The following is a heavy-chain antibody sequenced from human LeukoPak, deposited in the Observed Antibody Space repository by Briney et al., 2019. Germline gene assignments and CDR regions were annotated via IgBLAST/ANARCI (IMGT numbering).Heavy chain of an antibody. V-gene: IGHV3-15*01. CDR3: STGSCIQLWLADY. Sequence: PGGSLRLSCKGTGFTFTNACMSGVGLAPGKGLEWVGHIKSQTDGGTTDYAAPVKGRFTISRDDSKDTLYLQLNSLKTEDTAVYSWSTGSCIQLWLADYWGQGTLVTVSS. CDR2: IKSQTDGGTT. J-gene: IGHJ4*02. D-gene: IGHD5-18*01. CDR1: GFTFTNAC.